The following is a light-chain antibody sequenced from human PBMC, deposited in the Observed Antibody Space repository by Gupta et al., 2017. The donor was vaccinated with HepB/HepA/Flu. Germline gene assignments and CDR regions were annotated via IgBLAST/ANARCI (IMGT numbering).Light chain of an antibody. CDR1: QGISSW. CDR2: AAA. V-gene: IGKV1-12*01. Sequence: IQITQSQSSVSASVGDRVTITCRASQGISSWLAWYQQKPGKAPKLLIYAAASFQSAVPSRFISGRSGTTVTLTISSLQPEEFAADYCQQANSIPPTFGQGTKVEIK. J-gene: IGKJ1*01. CDR3: QQANSIPPT.